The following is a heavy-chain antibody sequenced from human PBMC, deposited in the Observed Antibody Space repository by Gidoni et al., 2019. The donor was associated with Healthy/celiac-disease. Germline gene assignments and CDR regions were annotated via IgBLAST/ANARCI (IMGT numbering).Heavy chain of an antibody. J-gene: IGHJ6*02. CDR1: GFTVRSNY. D-gene: IGHD6-19*01. CDR2: IYSGGST. CDR3: ARDYVAVAVGRYYYGMDV. Sequence: EVQLVESGGGLIQPGGSLRLSCPASGFTVRSNYMSWVRQAPGKGLEWVSVIYSGGSTYYADSVKGRFTISRDNSKNTLYLQMNSLRAEDTAVYYCARDYVAVAVGRYYYGMDVWGQGTTVTVSS. V-gene: IGHV3-53*01.